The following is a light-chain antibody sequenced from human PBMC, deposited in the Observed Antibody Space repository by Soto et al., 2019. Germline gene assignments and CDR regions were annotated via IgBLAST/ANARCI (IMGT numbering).Light chain of an antibody. CDR1: QDIDNY. Sequence: DIQMTQSPSSLSASVGDRVTITCQASQDIDNYLNWYQQKPGKAPRLLIYDSSTLQTGVPSRFSGSGSGTDFTFAISSLXXXXXXXYYCQQSHNLPLSFGGGTKVQI. CDR2: DSS. J-gene: IGKJ4*01. V-gene: IGKV1-33*01. CDR3: QQSHNLPLS.